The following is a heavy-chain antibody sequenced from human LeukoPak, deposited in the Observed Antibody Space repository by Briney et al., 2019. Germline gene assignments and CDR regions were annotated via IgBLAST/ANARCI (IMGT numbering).Heavy chain of an antibody. Sequence: PGRSLRLSCAASGFTVSSNYMSWVRQAPGKGLEWVSVIYSGGSTYYADSVKGRFTISRDNSKNTLYLQMNSLRAEDTAVYYCARAHGESWFDPWGQGTLVTVSS. CDR1: GFTVSSNY. J-gene: IGHJ5*02. D-gene: IGHD3-10*01. CDR2: IYSGGST. CDR3: ARAHGESWFDP. V-gene: IGHV3-66*01.